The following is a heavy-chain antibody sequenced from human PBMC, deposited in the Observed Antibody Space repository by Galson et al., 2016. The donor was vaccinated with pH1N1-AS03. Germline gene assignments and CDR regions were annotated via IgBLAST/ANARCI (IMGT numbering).Heavy chain of an antibody. CDR3: AKAGSYSESNGYYSLTS. J-gene: IGHJ5*02. CDR2: INWEGAST. Sequence: SLRLSCAASGFTFDDYAMHWVRQAPGKGLEWVSLINWEGASTYYADSVQGRFTVSRDNSKNSLYLQMNSLRAEDTALYYCAKAGSYSESNGYYSLTSWGQGTLVSVSS. V-gene: IGHV3-43D*03. CDR1: GFTFDDYA. D-gene: IGHD3-22*01.